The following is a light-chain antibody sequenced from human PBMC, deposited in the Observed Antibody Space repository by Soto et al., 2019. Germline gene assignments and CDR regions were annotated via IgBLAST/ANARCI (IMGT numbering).Light chain of an antibody. CDR3: SSYTSSSTLDV. CDR1: SSAVGSYNR. J-gene: IGLJ1*01. Sequence: AHTQPPSVSRPPGQPVIISCTATSSAVGSYNRVSWYPQPPGTAPKLMIYAVSSRPSGVPDRFSGSKSGNTASLTISGLQAEDEADYYCSSYTSSSTLDVFGTGTKVTVL. V-gene: IGLV2-18*02. CDR2: AVS.